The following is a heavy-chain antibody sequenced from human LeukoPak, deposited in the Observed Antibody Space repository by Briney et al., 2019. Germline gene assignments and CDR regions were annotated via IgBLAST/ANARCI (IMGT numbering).Heavy chain of an antibody. CDR2: IKQDGSEQ. V-gene: IGHV3-7*01. D-gene: IGHD3-22*01. CDR3: ASSGYYPYYFDY. CDR1: GFTFSTYW. J-gene: IGHJ4*02. Sequence: GGSLRLSCAASGFTFSTYWMSWVRQAPGKGLEWVANIKQDGSEQYYVDSVKGRFTISRDNAKNSLYLQMNSLRAEDTAVYYCASSGYYPYYFDYWGQGTLVTVSS.